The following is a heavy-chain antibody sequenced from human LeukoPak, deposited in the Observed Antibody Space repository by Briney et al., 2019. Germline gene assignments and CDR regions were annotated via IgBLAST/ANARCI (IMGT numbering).Heavy chain of an antibody. D-gene: IGHD3-10*01. CDR2: INHSGST. V-gene: IGHV4-34*01. Sequence: PSETLSLTCAVYGGSFSGYYWSWIRQPPGKGLEWIGEINHSGSTNHNPSLKSRVTISVDTSKNQFSLKLSSVTAADTAVYYCARKRGALRKLGYFDYWGQGTLVTVPS. J-gene: IGHJ4*02. CDR1: GGSFSGYY. CDR3: ARKRGALRKLGYFDY.